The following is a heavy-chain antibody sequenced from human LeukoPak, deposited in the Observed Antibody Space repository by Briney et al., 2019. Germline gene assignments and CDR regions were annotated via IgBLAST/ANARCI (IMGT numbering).Heavy chain of an antibody. CDR3: AKEATGQLDY. CDR1: GFSFSRNV. J-gene: IGHJ4*02. CDR2: ISGSGGST. Sequence: PGGSLRLSCAASGFSFSRNVMSWVRQAPGKGLEWVSSISGSGGSTYYADSVKGRFTISRDNSKNTLYLRMNSLRAEDTALYYCAKEATGQLDYWGQGTLVTVSS. V-gene: IGHV3-23*01. D-gene: IGHD3-9*01.